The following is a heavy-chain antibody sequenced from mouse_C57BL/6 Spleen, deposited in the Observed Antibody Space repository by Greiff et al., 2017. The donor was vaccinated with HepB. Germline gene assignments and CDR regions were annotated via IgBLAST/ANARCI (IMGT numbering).Heavy chain of an antibody. Sequence: QVQLQQSGPELVKPGASVKISCKASGYAFSSSWMNWVKQRPGKGLEWIGRIYPGNGDTNYNGKFKGKATLTADKSSSTAYMQLSSLTSEDSAVYVCARLDGSRAGFAYWGQGTLVTVSA. CDR2: IYPGNGDT. D-gene: IGHD1-1*01. CDR3: ARLDGSRAGFAY. V-gene: IGHV1-82*01. J-gene: IGHJ3*01. CDR1: GYAFSSSW.